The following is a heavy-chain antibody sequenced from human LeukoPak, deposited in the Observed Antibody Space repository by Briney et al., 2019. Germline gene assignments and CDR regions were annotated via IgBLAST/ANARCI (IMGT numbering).Heavy chain of an antibody. J-gene: IGHJ4*02. D-gene: IGHD5-24*01. V-gene: IGHV4-38-2*02. CDR2: IYHSGST. Sequence: PSETLSLTCTVSGYSISSGYYWGWIRQPPGKGLEWIGSIYHSGSTYYNPSLKSRVTISVDTSKNQFSLKLSFVTAADTAVYYCARGSMGWLQLRPYYFDYWGQGTLVTVSS. CDR1: GYSISSGYY. CDR3: ARGSMGWLQLRPYYFDY.